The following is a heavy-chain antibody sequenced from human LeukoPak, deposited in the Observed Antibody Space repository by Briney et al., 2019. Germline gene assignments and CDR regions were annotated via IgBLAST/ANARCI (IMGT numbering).Heavy chain of an antibody. Sequence: GGSLRLSCAASGFTFSSYEMNWVRQAPGKGLEWASYISSSGSTIYYADSVKGRFTISRDNSKNTLYLQMNSLRAEDTAVYYCAKDYSKTSYYGSGTYYRPNWFDPWGQGTLVTVSS. V-gene: IGHV3-48*03. CDR1: GFTFSSYE. CDR3: AKDYSKTSYYGSGTYYRPNWFDP. CDR2: ISSSGSTI. J-gene: IGHJ5*02. D-gene: IGHD3-10*01.